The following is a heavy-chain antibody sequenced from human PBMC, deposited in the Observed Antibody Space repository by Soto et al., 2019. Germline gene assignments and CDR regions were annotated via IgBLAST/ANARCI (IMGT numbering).Heavy chain of an antibody. CDR3: ARAASSHYDILTGYYLNWFDP. Sequence: QVQLVQSGAEVKKPGASVKVSCKASGYTFTSYGISWVRQAPGQGLEWMGWISAYNGNTNYAQKLQGRVTMTTDTSTSTAYMELRGLRSDDTAVYYCARAASSHYDILTGYYLNWFDPWGQGTLVTVSS. CDR2: ISAYNGNT. D-gene: IGHD3-9*01. J-gene: IGHJ5*02. V-gene: IGHV1-18*01. CDR1: GYTFTSYG.